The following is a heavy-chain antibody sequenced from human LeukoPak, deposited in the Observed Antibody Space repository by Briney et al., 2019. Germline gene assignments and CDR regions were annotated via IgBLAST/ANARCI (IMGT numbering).Heavy chain of an antibody. CDR3: ARLAENWEYFDY. J-gene: IGHJ4*02. Sequence: GEPLKISCKDSGYSFTNYWIGWVRQMPGKGLEWMGLIYPGDSDTRYSPSFQGQVTISADKSISTAYLQWSSLKASDTAMYHCARLAENWEYFDYWGQGTLVTVSS. CDR2: IYPGDSDT. D-gene: IGHD7-27*01. V-gene: IGHV5-51*01. CDR1: GYSFTNYW.